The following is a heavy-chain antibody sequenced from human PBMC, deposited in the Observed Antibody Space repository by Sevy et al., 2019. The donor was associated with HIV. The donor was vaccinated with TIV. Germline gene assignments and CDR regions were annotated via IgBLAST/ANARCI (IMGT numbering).Heavy chain of an antibody. D-gene: IGHD2-8*01. CDR2: INPNSGVT. J-gene: IGHJ3*02. CDR3: VREDVNAPRTLLSFDI. V-gene: IGHV1-2*06. CDR1: GYIFSDHT. Sequence: ASVKVSCKTTGYIFSDHTIHWVRQAPGQGLEWMALINPNSGVTIYAHNFRGRVSVTRDTSMSTAYMELSGLTSDDTAVYYCVREDVNAPRTLLSFDIWGQGTMVTVSS.